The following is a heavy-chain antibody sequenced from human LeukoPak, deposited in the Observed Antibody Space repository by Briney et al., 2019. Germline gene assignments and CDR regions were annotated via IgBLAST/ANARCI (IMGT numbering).Heavy chain of an antibody. CDR3: AKDSSGPDPHAFDI. CDR1: GFTFSSYG. J-gene: IGHJ3*02. Sequence: PGGSLRLSCAAYGFTFSSYGMHWVRQAPGKGLEWVAFIRYDGSNKYYADSVKGRFTISRDNSKNTLYLQMNSLRAEDTAVYYCAKDSSGPDPHAFDIWGQGTMVTVSS. CDR2: IRYDGSNK. V-gene: IGHV3-30*02. D-gene: IGHD1-14*01.